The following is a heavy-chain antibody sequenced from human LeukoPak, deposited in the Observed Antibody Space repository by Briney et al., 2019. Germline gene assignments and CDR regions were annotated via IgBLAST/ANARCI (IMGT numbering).Heavy chain of an antibody. V-gene: IGHV4-61*01. CDR1: GDSLSSAHG. Sequence: PSETLSLTCTVSGDSLSSAHGWSWIRQPPGKGLEWIGYSQNSGCTNCNPSLKSRVTISVDTSKNQFSLKLSSVTAADTAVYYCARDYSGSLDYWGQGTLVTVSS. CDR2: SQNSGCT. D-gene: IGHD3-10*01. CDR3: ARDYSGSLDY. J-gene: IGHJ4*02.